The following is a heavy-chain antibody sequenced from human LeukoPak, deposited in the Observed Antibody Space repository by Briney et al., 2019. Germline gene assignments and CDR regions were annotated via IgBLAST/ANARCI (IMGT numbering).Heavy chain of an antibody. V-gene: IGHV4-61*02. CDR1: GGSISSGSYY. D-gene: IGHD3-22*01. CDR2: IYTSGST. J-gene: IGHJ4*02. Sequence: SQTLSLTCTVSGGSISSGSYYWSWIRQPAGKGLEWIGRIYTSGSTYYNPSLKSRVTISVDTSKNQFSLKLSSVTAADTAVYYCASIGYYDRNFDYWGQGTLVTVSS. CDR3: ASIGYYDRNFDY.